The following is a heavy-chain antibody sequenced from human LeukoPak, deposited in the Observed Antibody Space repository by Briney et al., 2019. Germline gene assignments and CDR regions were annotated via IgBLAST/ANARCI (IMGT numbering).Heavy chain of an antibody. CDR3: AKDFVRYNIQFDY. J-gene: IGHJ4*02. D-gene: IGHD1-14*01. CDR1: VPSFGFYS. Sequence: GGSLRLSCAASVPSFGFYSMSWVRQAPGKGLEWVSSISGGGAGTYYADSVRGRFTISRDNSKNTLYLQMDSLRAEDTALYYCAKDFVRYNIQFDYWGQGALVTVSS. V-gene: IGHV3-23*01. CDR2: ISGGGAGT.